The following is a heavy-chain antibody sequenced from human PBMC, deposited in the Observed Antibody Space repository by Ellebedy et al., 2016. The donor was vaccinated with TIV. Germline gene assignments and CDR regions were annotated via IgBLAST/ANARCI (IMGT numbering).Heavy chain of an antibody. V-gene: IGHV4-39*01. CDR2: IYYDGNS. Sequence: GSLRLSXHVSGGSLRSSNYYWAWIRQPPGKGLEWIGSIYYDGNSYHSPSLKSRVTIDIDKSKDQLSLKLTSATAADTAVYYCANQYYLSTRFDIWGQGILVTVSS. CDR3: ANQYYLSTRFDI. J-gene: IGHJ4*02. CDR1: GGSLRSSNYY. D-gene: IGHD2/OR15-2a*01.